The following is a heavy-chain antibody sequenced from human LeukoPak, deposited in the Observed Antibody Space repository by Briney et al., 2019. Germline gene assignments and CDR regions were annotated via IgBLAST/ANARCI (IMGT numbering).Heavy chain of an antibody. D-gene: IGHD3-22*01. V-gene: IGHV3-30-3*01. J-gene: IGHJ4*02. CDR3: ANSYFDSSGYREGPDF. Sequence: PGGSLRLSCAASGFTFSSYAMHWVRQAPGKGLEWVAVISYDGSNKYYADSVKGRFTISRDNSKNTLFLEMNSLRADDTAVYYCANSYFDSSGYREGPDFWGQGTLVTVST. CDR1: GFTFSSYA. CDR2: ISYDGSNK.